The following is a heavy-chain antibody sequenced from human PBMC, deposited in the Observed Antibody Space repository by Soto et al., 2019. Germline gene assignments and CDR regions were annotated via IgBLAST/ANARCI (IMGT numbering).Heavy chain of an antibody. J-gene: IGHJ4*02. CDR2: INSDGSYI. D-gene: IGHD2-15*01. V-gene: IGHV3-74*01. CDR1: EFTFSSSW. Sequence: VQLVESGGGLVQPGGSLRLSRVVSEFTFSSSWTHWVRRGPGKGLVWVSRINSDGSYINYADSVKGRFTTSRDNAKNMLYLQMNSPRAEDTALYYCVTGWSEYWGQGTLVTVSS. CDR3: VTGWSEY.